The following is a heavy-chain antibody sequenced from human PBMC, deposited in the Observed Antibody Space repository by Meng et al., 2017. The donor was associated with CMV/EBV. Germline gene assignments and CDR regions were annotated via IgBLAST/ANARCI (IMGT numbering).Heavy chain of an antibody. J-gene: IGHJ6*02. D-gene: IGHD2-2*01. V-gene: IGHV3-30-3*01. CDR2: ISYDGSNK. CDR1: GFTFSSYA. Sequence: GGSLRLSCAASGFTFSSYAMHWVRQAPGKGLEWVAVISYDGSNKYYADSVKGRFTISRDNSKNTLYLQMNSLRAEDTAVYYCARELIVVVPAPIWAYYYGMDVWGQGTTVTVSS. CDR3: ARELIVVVPAPIWAYYYGMDV.